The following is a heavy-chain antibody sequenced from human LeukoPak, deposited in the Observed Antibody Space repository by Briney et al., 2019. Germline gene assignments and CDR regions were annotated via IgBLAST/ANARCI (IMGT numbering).Heavy chain of an antibody. J-gene: IGHJ4*02. D-gene: IGHD2-15*01. CDR2: IYYSGST. Sequence: SETLSLTCTVSGGSISSSSYYWGWIRQPPGKGLEWIGSIYYSGSTYYNPSLKSRVTISVDTSKNQFSLKLSSVTAADTAVYYCARDRGLSGGSRPGYFDYWGQGTLVTVSS. V-gene: IGHV4-39*07. CDR1: GGSISSSSYY. CDR3: ARDRGLSGGSRPGYFDY.